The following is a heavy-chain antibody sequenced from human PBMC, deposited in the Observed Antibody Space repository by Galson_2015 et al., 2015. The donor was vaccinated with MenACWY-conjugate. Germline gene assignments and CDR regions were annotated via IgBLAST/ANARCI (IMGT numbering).Heavy chain of an antibody. D-gene: IGHD1-26*01. V-gene: IGHV5-51*01. CDR2: ISPGDSNT. J-gene: IGHJ6*02. Sequence: QGLEWMGLISPGDSNTRYSPAFHGQVTISADKSISTAYLQLHSLQASDTAMYYCARHPPGGRGMDVWGQGTTVTVSS. CDR3: ARHPPGGRGMDV.